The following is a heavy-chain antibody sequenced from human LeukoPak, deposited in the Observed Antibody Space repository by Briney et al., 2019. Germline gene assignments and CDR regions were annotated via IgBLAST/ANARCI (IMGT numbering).Heavy chain of an antibody. CDR1: GFTSSTYA. Sequence: GGSLRLSCAASGFTSSTYAMTWVRQAPGRGLEWVSTISAGVGSTNYADSVKGRFTISRDNSDNTVYLQMSSLRAEDTAVYYCAKDVYGDYGGLVYWGQGTLVTVFS. CDR2: ISAGVGST. D-gene: IGHD4-17*01. CDR3: AKDVYGDYGGLVY. V-gene: IGHV3-23*01. J-gene: IGHJ4*02.